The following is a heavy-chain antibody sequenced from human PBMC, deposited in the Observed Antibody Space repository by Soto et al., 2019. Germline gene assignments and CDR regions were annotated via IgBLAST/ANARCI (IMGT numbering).Heavy chain of an antibody. V-gene: IGHV5-10-1*01. D-gene: IGHD2-21*02. CDR1: GYSFTSYW. CDR3: ARQWGNIVVATATHYSYYGMDV. Sequence: PGESLKISCKGSGYSFTSYWISWVRQMPGKGLEWMGRIDPSDSYTNYSPSFQGHVTISADKSISTAYLQWSSLKASDTAMYYCARQWGNIVVATATHYSYYGMDVWGQGTPATVYS. CDR2: IDPSDSYT. J-gene: IGHJ6*02.